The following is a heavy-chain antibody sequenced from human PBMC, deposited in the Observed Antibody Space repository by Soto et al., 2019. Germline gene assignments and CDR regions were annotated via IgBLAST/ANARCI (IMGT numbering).Heavy chain of an antibody. CDR3: ARQILAADH. V-gene: IGHV1-69*01. D-gene: IGHD2-15*01. CDR1: GGTFDHAA. Sequence: QVQLVQSGAEVKKPGSSVKVSCEAPGGTFDHAAITWVRQAPGQGLEWMGGINPMFNSTHYAQKFQGRVTITADAATSTAFMELRRLRSDDTAVYYCARQILAADHWGQGTLLIVSS. J-gene: IGHJ4*02. CDR2: INPMFNST.